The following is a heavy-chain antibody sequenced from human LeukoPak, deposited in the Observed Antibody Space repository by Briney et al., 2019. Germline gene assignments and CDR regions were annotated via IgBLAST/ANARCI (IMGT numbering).Heavy chain of an antibody. CDR2: FSSTTSAA. D-gene: IGHD1-7*01. Sequence: PGGSLRLSCAASGFNFSTYGLNWVRQAPGTWVEWVSSFSSTTSAAYYADSVKGRFTISRDVSKSTLYLQMNSLRAEDTALYYCVSRQDVGWHYDNWGQGTLVIVSS. CDR3: VSRQDVGWHYDN. J-gene: IGHJ4*02. CDR1: GFNFSTYG. V-gene: IGHV3-23*01.